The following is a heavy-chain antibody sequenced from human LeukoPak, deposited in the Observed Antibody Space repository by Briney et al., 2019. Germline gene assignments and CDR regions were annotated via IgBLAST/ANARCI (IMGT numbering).Heavy chain of an antibody. CDR3: ARDLRVGAINFDY. V-gene: IGHV3-48*03. CDR1: GFTFSSYA. CDR2: ISDTDSAV. D-gene: IGHD1-26*01. J-gene: IGHJ4*02. Sequence: LPGGSLRLSCAASGFTFSSYAMNWFRQAPGKGLEWISYISDTDSAVYYADSVKGRFTISRDNTKNSLYLQMNSLRVEDTAVYYCARDLRVGAINFDYWGQGTLVTVSS.